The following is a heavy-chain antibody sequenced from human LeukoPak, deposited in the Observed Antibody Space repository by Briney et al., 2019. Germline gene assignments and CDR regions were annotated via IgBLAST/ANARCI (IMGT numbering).Heavy chain of an antibody. Sequence: GGSLRLSCAASGFTFSSYAMHWVRQAPGKGLEWVAVISYDGSNKYYADSVKGRFTISRDSSKNTLYLQMNSLRAEDTAVYYCARDRRGSYGGKTPARTPDYWGQGTLVTVSS. J-gene: IGHJ4*02. V-gene: IGHV3-30*04. CDR3: ARDRRGSYGGKTPARTPDY. D-gene: IGHD4-23*01. CDR1: GFTFSSYA. CDR2: ISYDGSNK.